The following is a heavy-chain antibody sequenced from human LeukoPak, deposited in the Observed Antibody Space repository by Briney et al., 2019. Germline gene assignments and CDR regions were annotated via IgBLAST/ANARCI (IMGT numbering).Heavy chain of an antibody. Sequence: SETLSLTCAVYGGSFSGYYWSWIRQPPGKGLEWIGEINHSGSTNYNPSLKSRVTISVDTSKNQFSLKLSSVTAADTAVYYCARATRLAGTFQHWGQGTLVTVSS. J-gene: IGHJ1*01. CDR3: ARATRLAGTFQH. CDR2: INHSGST. CDR1: GGSFSGYY. V-gene: IGHV4-34*01. D-gene: IGHD3-3*02.